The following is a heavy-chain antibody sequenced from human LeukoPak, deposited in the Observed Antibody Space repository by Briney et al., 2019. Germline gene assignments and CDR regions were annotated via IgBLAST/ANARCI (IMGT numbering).Heavy chain of an antibody. J-gene: IGHJ6*02. D-gene: IGHD2-15*01. CDR2: VSGRGDAT. CDR3: AKAPPAATNYYYGMDV. CDR1: GFTFNNYA. V-gene: IGHV3-23*01. Sequence: PGGSLRLSCAASGFTFNNYAMTWVRQAPGKGLEWVSAVSGRGDATYCADSVKGRFTISRDDSKNTLYLQMNSLRAEDTAVYHCAKAPPAATNYYYGMDVWGQGTTVTVSS.